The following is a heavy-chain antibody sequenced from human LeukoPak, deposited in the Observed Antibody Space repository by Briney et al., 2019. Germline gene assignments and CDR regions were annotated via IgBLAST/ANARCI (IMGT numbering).Heavy chain of an antibody. J-gene: IGHJ4*02. D-gene: IGHD2-15*01. Sequence: GGSLRLSCAASGFTFSSYGMHWVRQAPGKGREWVAVIWYDGSNKYYADSVKGRFTISRDNSKNTLYLQMNSLRAEDTAVYYCARDRAATPDYWGQGTLVTVSS. V-gene: IGHV3-33*01. CDR3: ARDRAATPDY. CDR2: IWYDGSNK. CDR1: GFTFSSYG.